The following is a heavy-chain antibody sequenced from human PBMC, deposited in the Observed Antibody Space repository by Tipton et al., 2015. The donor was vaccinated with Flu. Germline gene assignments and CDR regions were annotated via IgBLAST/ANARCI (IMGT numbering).Heavy chain of an antibody. CDR2: IYYSGST. CDR3: ARDSAAHYGMDV. D-gene: IGHD6-13*01. J-gene: IGHJ6*02. V-gene: IGHV4-39*07. CDR1: GDSISTTIYY. Sequence: TLSLTCTVSGDSISTTIYYWGWVRQPPGKGLEWIGSIYYSGSTNYNPSLKSRVTISVDTSKNQFSLKLSSVTAADTAVYYCARDSAAHYGMDVWGQGPTVTVSS.